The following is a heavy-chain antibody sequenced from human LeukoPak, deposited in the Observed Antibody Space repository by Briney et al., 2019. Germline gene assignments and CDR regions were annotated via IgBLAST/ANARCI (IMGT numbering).Heavy chain of an antibody. CDR3: ARDGQENSFDY. V-gene: IGHV5-51*01. CDR1: GYSFSNYW. Sequence: GESLKISCKGSGYSFSNYWIGWVRQLPGKGLEWMGIIYPADSDTRYSPSFQGQVTLSVDKSITTAYLQWSSLKASDSAMYYCARDGQENSFDYWGQGTVVTVSS. J-gene: IGHJ4*02. CDR2: IYPADSDT.